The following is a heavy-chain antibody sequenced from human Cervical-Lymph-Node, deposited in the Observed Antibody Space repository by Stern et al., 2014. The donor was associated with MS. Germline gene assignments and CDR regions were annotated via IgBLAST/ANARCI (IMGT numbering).Heavy chain of an antibody. Sequence: EEQLVESGGGLVQPGRSLRLSCTASGFTFGDYAMSWVRQAPGKGLEWVGFIRSKAYGGTTEYAASVKGRFTISRDDSKSIAYLQMNSLKTEDTAVYYCTRVRDYYYYYGMDVWGQGTTVTVSS. J-gene: IGHJ6*02. CDR1: GFTFGDYA. CDR2: IRSKAYGGTT. CDR3: TRVRDYYYYYGMDV. V-gene: IGHV3-49*04.